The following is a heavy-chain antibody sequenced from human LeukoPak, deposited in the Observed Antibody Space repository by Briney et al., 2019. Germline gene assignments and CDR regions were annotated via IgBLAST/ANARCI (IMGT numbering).Heavy chain of an antibody. Sequence: PSETLSLTWAVFGGSVTVHYWSWVRQPPGKGLEWIGEISHSGSTNYNPTLKSGVTISVDKSKNQFSWKLSSVTAADTAVYCCARADGYKRGGFDYWGQGTLVTVSP. V-gene: IGHV4-34*01. CDR1: GGSVTVHY. D-gene: IGHD5-24*01. J-gene: IGHJ4*02. CDR2: ISHSGST. CDR3: ARADGYKRGGFDY.